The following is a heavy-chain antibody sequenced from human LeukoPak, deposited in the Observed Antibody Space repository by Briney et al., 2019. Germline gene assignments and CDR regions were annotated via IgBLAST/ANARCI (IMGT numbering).Heavy chain of an antibody. Sequence: GGSLRLSCAASGFTFSNYDMHWVRQAPGKGPEWVAVIWYDGSDKYYADSVKGRFTISRDNSKNTLYLQMNGLRAEDTAVYYCARVRGYYFDYWGQGTLVTVSS. CDR2: IWYDGSDK. CDR3: ARVRGYYFDY. J-gene: IGHJ4*02. CDR1: GFTFSNYD. V-gene: IGHV3-33*01.